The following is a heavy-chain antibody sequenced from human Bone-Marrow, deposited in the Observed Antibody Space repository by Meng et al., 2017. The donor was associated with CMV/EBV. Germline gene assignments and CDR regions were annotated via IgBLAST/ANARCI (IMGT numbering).Heavy chain of an antibody. CDR3: AQRIYIDSYYFDS. V-gene: IGHV4-39*07. Sequence: PRLQKSGPGLVKPSEPLSLTCAVSGGPISSNYYWGWIRQSPGKGLEWIGSLYYNGDTYYNPSLKSRVTLSVDTSKNQFSLKLNSVIAADTAVYYCAQRIYIDSYYFDSWGQGTLVTVSS. CDR1: GGPISSNYY. CDR2: LYYNGDT. D-gene: IGHD2/OR15-2a*01. J-gene: IGHJ4*02.